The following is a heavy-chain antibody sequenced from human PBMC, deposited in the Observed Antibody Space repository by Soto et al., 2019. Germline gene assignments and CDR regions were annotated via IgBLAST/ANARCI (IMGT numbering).Heavy chain of an antibody. CDR1: GDRVSSNSAA. J-gene: IGHJ5*02. CDR2: TYYRSKWYN. CDR3: ARDNWNDVRWFDP. V-gene: IGHV6-1*01. Sequence: SPTLSLTCAISGDRVSSNSAAWTWIRQSPSRGLEWLGRTYYRSKWYNDYAVSVKSRITINPDTSKNQFSLQLNSVTPEDTAVYYCARDNWNDVRWFDPWGQGTLVTVSS. D-gene: IGHD1-20*01.